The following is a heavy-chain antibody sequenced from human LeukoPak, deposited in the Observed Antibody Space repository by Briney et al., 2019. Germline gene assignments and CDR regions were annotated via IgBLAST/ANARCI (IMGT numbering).Heavy chain of an antibody. V-gene: IGHV4-38-2*01. CDR1: GYSISSGYY. Sequence: PSETLSLTCAVSGYSISSGYYWGWIRQPTGKGLEWIGSIYHSGSTYYNPSLKSRVTISVDTSKNQFSLKLSSVTAADTAVYYCARHYSSSWHNLLDYWGQGTLVTVSS. D-gene: IGHD6-13*01. J-gene: IGHJ4*02. CDR3: ARHYSSSWHNLLDY. CDR2: IYHSGST.